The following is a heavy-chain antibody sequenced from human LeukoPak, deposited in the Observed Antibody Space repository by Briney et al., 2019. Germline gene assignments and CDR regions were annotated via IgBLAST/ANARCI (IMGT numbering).Heavy chain of an antibody. CDR1: GFSLSSYW. CDR2: IKQDGSEK. J-gene: IGHJ4*02. D-gene: IGHD4-17*01. V-gene: IGHV3-7*01. CDR3: ARDAPYYGAVDY. Sequence: GGSLRLSCAASGFSLSSYWMSWVRQAPGKGLEWVANIKQDGSEKYYVDSVKGRFTISRDNAKNSLYLQMNSLRAEDTAVYYCARDAPYYGAVDYWGQGTLVTVSS.